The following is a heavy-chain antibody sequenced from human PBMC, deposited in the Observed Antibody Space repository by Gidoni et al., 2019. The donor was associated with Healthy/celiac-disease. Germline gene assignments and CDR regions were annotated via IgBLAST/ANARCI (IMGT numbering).Heavy chain of an antibody. J-gene: IGHJ6*02. CDR1: GGSISSYY. V-gene: IGHV4-4*07. D-gene: IGHD6-19*01. CDR2: IYTSGGT. CDR3: ARVQSVIAVAGADPHGFGYYGMDV. Sequence: QVQLQESGPGLVKPSETLSLTCTVPGGSISSYYGSWIGQPAGKGLEWSGRIYTSGGTHYNPSLKSLVTMSVDTSKNQFSLKLSSVTAADTAVYYCARVQSVIAVAGADPHGFGYYGMDVWGQGTTVTVSS.